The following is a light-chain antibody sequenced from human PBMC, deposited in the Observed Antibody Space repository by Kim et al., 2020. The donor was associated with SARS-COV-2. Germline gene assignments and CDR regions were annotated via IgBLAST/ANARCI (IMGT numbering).Light chain of an antibody. J-gene: IGKJ2*01. CDR1: QDIRNH. CDR3: QQYDNIPHT. V-gene: IGKV1-33*01. CDR2: DAS. Sequence: DIQMTQSPPSLSASVGDRVTITCQASQDIRNHLNWYLQKPGKAPKLLIYDASNLETGVPSRFSGSGSGTDFTVTISSLQPEDIATYYCQQYDNIPHTFGQGTKLEI.